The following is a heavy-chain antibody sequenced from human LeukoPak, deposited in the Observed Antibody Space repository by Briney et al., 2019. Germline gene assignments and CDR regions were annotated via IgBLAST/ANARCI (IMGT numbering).Heavy chain of an antibody. V-gene: IGHV4-61*02. J-gene: IGHJ4*02. CDR3: ARVLRYFDWHLFDY. D-gene: IGHD3-9*01. CDR1: GGSISSGSYY. Sequence: SQTLSLTCTVPGGSISSGSYYWSWIRQPAGKGLEWIGRIYTSGSTNYNPSLKSRVTISIDTSKNQFSLKLSSVTAADTAVYYCARVLRYFDWHLFDYWGQGTLVTVSS. CDR2: IYTSGST.